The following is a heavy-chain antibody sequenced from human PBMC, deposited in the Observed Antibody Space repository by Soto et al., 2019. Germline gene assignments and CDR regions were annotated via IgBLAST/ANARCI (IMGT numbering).Heavy chain of an antibody. CDR2: IYYSGST. CDR3: AIHGGDYVWGSYRYGMDV. V-gene: IGHV4-59*08. CDR1: GGSISSYY. D-gene: IGHD3-16*02. Sequence: PSETLSLTCTVSGGSISSYYWSWIRQPPGKGLEWIGYIYYSGSTNYNPSLKSRVTISVDTSKNQFSLKLSSVTAADTAVYYCAIHGGDYVWGSYRYGMDVWGQGTTVTVSS. J-gene: IGHJ6*02.